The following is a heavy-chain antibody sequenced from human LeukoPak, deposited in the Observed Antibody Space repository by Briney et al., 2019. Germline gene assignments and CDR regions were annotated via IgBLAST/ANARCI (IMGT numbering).Heavy chain of an antibody. D-gene: IGHD3/OR15-3a*01. Sequence: GGSLRLSCAASGFTFSSYGMHWVRQAPGKGLEWVAFIEKDGNTKYYTDSVRGRFAISRDNSKNTLYLQMSSLRTEDTAMFYCTKARDFWTCRFFDYRGKGTLVTVFS. CDR1: GFTFSSYG. V-gene: IGHV3-30*02. CDR2: IEKDGNTK. CDR3: TKARDFWTCRFFDY. J-gene: IGHJ4*02.